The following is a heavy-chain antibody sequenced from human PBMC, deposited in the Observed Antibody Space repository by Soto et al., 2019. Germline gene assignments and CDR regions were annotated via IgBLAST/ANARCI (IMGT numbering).Heavy chain of an antibody. J-gene: IGHJ4*02. D-gene: IGHD3-9*01. V-gene: IGHV3-33*06. CDR1: GFTFSSYG. Sequence: PGGSLRLSCAASGFTFSSYGMHWVRQAPGKGLEWVAVIRYDGSNKYYADSVKGRFTISRDNSKNTLYLQMNSLRAEDTAVYYCAKDDKGPFDYWGQGTLVTVSS. CDR2: IRYDGSNK. CDR3: AKDDKGPFDY.